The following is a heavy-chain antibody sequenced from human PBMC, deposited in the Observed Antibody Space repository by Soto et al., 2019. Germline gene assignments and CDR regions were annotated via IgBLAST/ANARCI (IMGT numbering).Heavy chain of an antibody. D-gene: IGHD3-22*01. J-gene: IGHJ3*02. Sequence: GWSLRLSCAASGFTFSSYGMHWVRQAPGKGLEWVAVISYDGSNKYYADSVKGRFTISRDNSKNTLYLQMNSLRAEDTAVYYCARPRHNYYDSSGYSDAFDIWGQGTMVTV. CDR2: ISYDGSNK. V-gene: IGHV3-30*03. CDR3: ARPRHNYYDSSGYSDAFDI. CDR1: GFTFSSYG.